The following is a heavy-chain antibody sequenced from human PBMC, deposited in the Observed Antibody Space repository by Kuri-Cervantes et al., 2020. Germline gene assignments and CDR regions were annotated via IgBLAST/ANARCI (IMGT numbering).Heavy chain of an antibody. CDR3: AAYGYRFVFDY. J-gene: IGHJ4*02. V-gene: IGHV3-9*01. Sequence: GGSLRLSCAASGFTFDDYAMHWVRQAPGKGLEWVSGISWNSGSIGYADSVKGRFTISRDNAKNSLYRQMNSLRAEDTAVYYCAAYGYRFVFDYWGQGTLVTVSS. CDR1: GFTFDDYA. CDR2: ISWNSGSI. D-gene: IGHD2-2*03.